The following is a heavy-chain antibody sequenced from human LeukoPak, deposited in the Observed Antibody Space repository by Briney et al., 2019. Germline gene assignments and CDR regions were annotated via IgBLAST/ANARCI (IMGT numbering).Heavy chain of an antibody. CDR3: IRDPAVTRLHS. Sequence: QSGGSLRLSCEASGFSFSDHWMHWVRLPPGKGLVWVSRINDDGSSASYADSVKGRFTIFRDNAKGTLYFQMNSLRVDDTAVYYCIRDPAVTRLHSWGQGTLVTVSS. CDR1: GFSFSDHW. CDR2: INDDGSSA. J-gene: IGHJ4*02. V-gene: IGHV3-74*01. D-gene: IGHD4-17*01.